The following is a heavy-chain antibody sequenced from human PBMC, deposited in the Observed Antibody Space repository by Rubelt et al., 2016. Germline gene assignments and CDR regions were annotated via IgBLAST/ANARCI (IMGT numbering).Heavy chain of an antibody. CDR2: INGDGSTI. CDR1: GLTVSSSVHSMY. D-gene: IGHD6-19*01. V-gene: IGHV3-74*02. Sequence: EVQLVQSGGGVVQPGGSLRLSCTMSGLTVSSSVHSMYMSWFRQAPGKGLEWDSRINGDGSTITYADPVKGRFPFSRENAKNTRYLQMHSLRAEDTAVYYCATGSGWFSPDYWGQGTLVTVSS. J-gene: IGHJ4*02. CDR3: ATGSGWFSPDY.